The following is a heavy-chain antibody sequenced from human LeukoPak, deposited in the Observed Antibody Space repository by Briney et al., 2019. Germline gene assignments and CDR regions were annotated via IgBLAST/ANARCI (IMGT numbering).Heavy chain of an antibody. J-gene: IGHJ5*02. V-gene: IGHV4-59*12. D-gene: IGHD3-10*01. CDR3: ARAYYYGSGSYYGWFDP. CDR1: GGSITSYY. Sequence: ASETLSLTCTVSGGSITSYYWSWIRQPPGKGLEWIGYGFHSGSTNYNPSLKSRVTISVDTSKNQFSLKLSSVTAADTAVYYCARAYYYGSGSYYGWFDPWGQGTLVTVSS. CDR2: GFHSGST.